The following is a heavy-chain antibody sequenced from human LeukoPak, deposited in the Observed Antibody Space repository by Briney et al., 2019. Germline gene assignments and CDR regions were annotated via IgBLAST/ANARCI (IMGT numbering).Heavy chain of an antibody. CDR2: IIPILGTA. V-gene: IGHV1-69*11. J-gene: IGHJ4*02. CDR3: AGGEGVGSRGGNKGVYYFDY. CDR1: GGTFSSYA. Sequence: SVKVSCKASGGTFSSYAISWVRQAPGQGLEWMGRIIPILGTANYAQKFQGRVTITTDESTSTAYMELSSLRSEDTAVYYCAGGEGVGSRGGNKGVYYFDYWGRGTLVTVSS. D-gene: IGHD1/OR15-1a*01.